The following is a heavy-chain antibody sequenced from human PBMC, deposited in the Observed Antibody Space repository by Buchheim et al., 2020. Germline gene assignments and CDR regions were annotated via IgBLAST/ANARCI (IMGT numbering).Heavy chain of an antibody. CDR3: ARGTGYSSGWHDY. J-gene: IGHJ4*02. D-gene: IGHD6-19*01. CDR1: GFTFSSYG. CDR2: IWYDGSNK. Sequence: QVQLVESGGGVVQPGRSLRLSCAASGFTFSSYGMHWVRQAPGKGLEWVAVIWYDGSNKYYADSVKGRFTISRDNSKNTLYLQMNSLRAEDTAVYYCARGTGYSSGWHDYWGQGTL. V-gene: IGHV3-33*01.